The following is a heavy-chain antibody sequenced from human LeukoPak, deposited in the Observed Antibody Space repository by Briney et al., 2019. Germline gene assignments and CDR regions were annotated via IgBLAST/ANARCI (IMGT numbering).Heavy chain of an antibody. CDR1: GFSFSDYN. Sequence: GGSLRLSCAASGFSFSDYNMNWVRQAPGKGLEWVAVISYDGRNEYYGDSVKGRFSVSRDNSKNTLYLQINSLRDEDTAVYYCAKDDAWLQHNDWGQGTLVTVSS. CDR2: ISYDGRNE. D-gene: IGHD5-24*01. V-gene: IGHV3-30*18. CDR3: AKDDAWLQHND. J-gene: IGHJ4*02.